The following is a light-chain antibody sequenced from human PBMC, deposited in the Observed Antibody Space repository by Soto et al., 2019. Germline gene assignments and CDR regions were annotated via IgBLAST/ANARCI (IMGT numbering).Light chain of an antibody. CDR2: EVS. CDR3: SSFAGNNNLV. CDR1: SSDVGGYNY. V-gene: IGLV2-8*01. J-gene: IGLJ2*01. Sequence: QSALTQPPSASGSPGQSVTISCTGTSSDVGGYNYVSWYQQHPGKAPKLMISEVSKRPSGVPDRFSGSKSGNTASLTVSGRQAEDEADYYCSSFAGNNNLVFGGGTKVTFL.